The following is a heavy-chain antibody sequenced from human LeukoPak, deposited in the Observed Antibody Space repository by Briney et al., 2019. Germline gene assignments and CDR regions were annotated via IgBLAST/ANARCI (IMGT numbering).Heavy chain of an antibody. CDR2: INSDGSST. CDR3: ARTIGSKNAFDI. Sequence: PGGSLRLSCAASGFTFSSYWMHWVRQAPGKGLAWVSRINSDGSSTTYADSVKGRFTISRDNAKNTLYLQMNSLRAEDTAVYYCARTIGSKNAFDIWGQGTMVTVSS. V-gene: IGHV3-74*01. D-gene: IGHD1-26*01. J-gene: IGHJ3*02. CDR1: GFTFSSYW.